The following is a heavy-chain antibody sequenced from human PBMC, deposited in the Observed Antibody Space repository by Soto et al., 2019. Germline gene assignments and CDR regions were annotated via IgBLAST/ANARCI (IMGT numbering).Heavy chain of an antibody. D-gene: IGHD2-21*02. CDR3: AIADGVVTAIRVAYSYCGMEV. Sequence: QVQLLQSGAEVKKPGSSVKVSCKASGGNFTSYTINWVRQAPGQGLEWMGRVIPLLGIRNFARRFQGRITINADKSSGTAYMELSSLRSEDTAVYYCAIADGVVTAIRVAYSYCGMEVWGQGPTVTVS. CDR2: VIPLLGIR. V-gene: IGHV1-69*02. J-gene: IGHJ6*02. CDR1: GGNFTSYT.